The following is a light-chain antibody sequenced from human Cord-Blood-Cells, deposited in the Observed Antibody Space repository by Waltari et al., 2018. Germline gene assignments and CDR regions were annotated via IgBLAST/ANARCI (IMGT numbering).Light chain of an antibody. J-gene: IGLJ1*01. CDR2: EVS. CDR1: STHDGADNY. CDR3: SSYTSSSTFYV. Sequence: QSSLPQPASVSGSPGQSITSPCPGTSTHDGADNYVSWYHQHPGKAPKLMIYEVSNRPSGVSNRFSGSKSGNTASLTISGLQAEDEADYYCSSYTSSSTFYVFGTGTKVTVL. V-gene: IGLV2-14*01.